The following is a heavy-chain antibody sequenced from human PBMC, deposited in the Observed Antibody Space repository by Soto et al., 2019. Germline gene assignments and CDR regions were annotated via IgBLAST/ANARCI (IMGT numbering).Heavy chain of an antibody. V-gene: IGHV3-15*07. Sequence: PGGTLRLSCAASGFTFNRAWMNWVRQTTGKGLEWVGRIKSKINGATIDYAAPVKGRFTISRDDSENTETLEMNSLNTEDTAVYFCTADLPDWGAHAFYYCSQRTLVTAS. CDR1: GFTFNRAW. CDR3: TADLPDWGAHAFYY. D-gene: IGHD1-26*01. CDR2: IKSKINGATI. J-gene: IGHJ4*02.